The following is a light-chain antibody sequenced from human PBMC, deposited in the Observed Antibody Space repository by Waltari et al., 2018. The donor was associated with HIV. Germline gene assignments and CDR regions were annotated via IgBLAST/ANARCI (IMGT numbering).Light chain of an antibody. CDR2: KNY. V-gene: IGLV1-47*01. Sequence: QSVLTQPPSASATPGPTVTISCSGGSFNIGNDILYRYQPLPGMTPKLLIYKNYVRPSGVPDRFAGTKSGTSASLAISGLRSEDEADYYCVGWDSSLSAYVFGAGTKVTVL. CDR1: SFNIGNDI. J-gene: IGLJ1*01. CDR3: VGWDSSLSAYV.